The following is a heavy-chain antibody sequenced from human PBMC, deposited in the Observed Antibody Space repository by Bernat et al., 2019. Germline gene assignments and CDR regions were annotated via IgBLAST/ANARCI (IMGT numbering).Heavy chain of an antibody. CDR3: ARIRGGDFDY. J-gene: IGHJ4*02. CDR1: GFTFSSYS. Sequence: EVQLVESGGGLVKPGGSLRLSCAASGFTFSSYSMNWVRQAPGKGLEWVSSISSSSSYIYYADSVKGRFTSSRDNAKNSLYLQMNSLRAEDTAVYYCARIRGGDFDYWGQGTLVTVSS. D-gene: IGHD3-16*01. V-gene: IGHV3-21*01. CDR2: ISSSSSYI.